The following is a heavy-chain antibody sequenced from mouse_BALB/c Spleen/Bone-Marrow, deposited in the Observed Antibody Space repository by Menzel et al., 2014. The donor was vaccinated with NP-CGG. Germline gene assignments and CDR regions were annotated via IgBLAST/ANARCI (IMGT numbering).Heavy chain of an antibody. V-gene: IGHV14-3*02. Sequence: EVQLQQSGAELVKPGASVKLSCTASGFNIKDTYMHWVKQRPEQGLEWIGRIDPANGNTKYDPKFQGKATITADTSSHTACLQVSSMTSEDTAVYYCARWEYYAMDYWGQGTSVTVSS. D-gene: IGHD4-1*01. CDR2: IDPANGNT. CDR1: GFNIKDTY. J-gene: IGHJ4*01. CDR3: ARWEYYAMDY.